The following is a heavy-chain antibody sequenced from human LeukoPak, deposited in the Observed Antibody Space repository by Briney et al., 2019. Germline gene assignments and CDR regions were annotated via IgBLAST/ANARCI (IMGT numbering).Heavy chain of an antibody. D-gene: IGHD3-10*01. V-gene: IGHV4-4*02. J-gene: IGHJ5*02. CDR2: IYHSGST. CDR3: ARGGTMVRGARNNWFDP. CDR1: GGSISSSDW. Sequence: SETLSLTCAVSGGSISSSDWWSWVRQSPGKGLEWIGEIYHSGSTNYIPSLKSRVTISVDTSKNQFSLKLSSVTAADTAVYYCARGGTMVRGARNNWFDPWGQGTLVTVSS.